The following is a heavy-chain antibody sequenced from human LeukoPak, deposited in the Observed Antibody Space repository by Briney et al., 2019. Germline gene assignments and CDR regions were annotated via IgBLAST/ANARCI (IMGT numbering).Heavy chain of an antibody. D-gene: IGHD6-13*01. CDR1: GYTFTSYG. CDR2: ISAYNGNT. Sequence: ASVKVSCKASGYTFTSYGISWVRQAPGQGLEWMGWISAYNGNTNYAQKLQGRVTMTTDTSTSTAYMELRSLRSDDTAVYYCAATHAIAATQAEYFQHWGQGTLVNVSS. CDR3: AATHAIAATQAEYFQH. V-gene: IGHV1-18*01. J-gene: IGHJ1*01.